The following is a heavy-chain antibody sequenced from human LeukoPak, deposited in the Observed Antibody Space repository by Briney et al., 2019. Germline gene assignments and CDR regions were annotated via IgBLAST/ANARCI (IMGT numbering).Heavy chain of an antibody. CDR3: ARSKVTTEYYFDY. V-gene: IGHV4-59*01. CDR1: GGSISSYY. CDR2: IYYSGST. Sequence: PSETLSLTCTVSGGSISSYYWSWLRQPPGKGLEWIGYIYYSGSTNYNPSLKSRVTISVDTSKNQFSLKLSSVTAADTAVYYCARSKVTTEYYFDYWGQGTLVTVSS. J-gene: IGHJ4*02. D-gene: IGHD4-17*01.